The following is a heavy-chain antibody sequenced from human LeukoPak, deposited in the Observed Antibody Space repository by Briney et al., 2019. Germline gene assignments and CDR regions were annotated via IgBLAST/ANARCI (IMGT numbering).Heavy chain of an antibody. CDR2: IKQDGSEK. CDR3: ARDRYCSSTSCRYYYYYGTDV. CDR1: GFTFSSYW. Sequence: GGSLRLSCAASGFTFSSYWMSWVRQAPGKGLEWVANIKQDGSEKYYVDSVKGRFTISRDNAKNSLYLQMNSLRAEDTAVYYCARDRYCSSTSCRYYYYYGTDVRGQGTTVTVSS. V-gene: IGHV3-7*01. D-gene: IGHD2-2*01. J-gene: IGHJ6*02.